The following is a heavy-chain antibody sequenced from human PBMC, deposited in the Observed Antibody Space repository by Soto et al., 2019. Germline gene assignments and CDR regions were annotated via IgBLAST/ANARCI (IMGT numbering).Heavy chain of an antibody. D-gene: IGHD6-6*01. V-gene: IGHV3-23*01. Sequence: GGSLRLSCAASGFTFSSYAMSWVRQAPGKGLEWVSAISGSGGSTYYADSVKGRFTISRDNSKNTLYLQMNSLRAEDTAVYYGAKDPPTIAARPGAFDIWGQGTMVTVSS. CDR2: ISGSGGST. J-gene: IGHJ3*02. CDR1: GFTFSSYA. CDR3: AKDPPTIAARPGAFDI.